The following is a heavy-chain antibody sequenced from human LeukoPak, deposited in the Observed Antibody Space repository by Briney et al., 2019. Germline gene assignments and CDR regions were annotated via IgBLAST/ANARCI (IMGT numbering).Heavy chain of an antibody. CDR3: ARALFWSGYYTSDYYYYMDV. CDR1: GYSISSGYY. V-gene: IGHV4-38-2*02. D-gene: IGHD3-3*01. CDR2: THHSGTT. J-gene: IGHJ6*03. Sequence: SETLSLTCTVSGYSISSGYYWGWIRQPPGKRLEWIGETHHSGTTNYNPSLKSRVTISVDTSKNQFSLKLSSVTAADTAVYYCARALFWSGYYTSDYYYYMDVWGKGTTVTVSS.